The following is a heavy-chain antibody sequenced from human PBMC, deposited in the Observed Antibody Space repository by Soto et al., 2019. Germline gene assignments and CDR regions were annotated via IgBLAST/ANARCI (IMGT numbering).Heavy chain of an antibody. D-gene: IGHD2-15*01. CDR3: ARDGGVCSGGSCYGGYFDL. CDR2: ISYDGSNK. Sequence: QVQLVESGGGVVQPGRSLRLSCAASGFTFSSYAMHWVRQAPGKGLEWVAVISYDGSNKYYADSVKGRFTISRDNSKNTLYLQMNSLRAEDTAVYYCARDGGVCSGGSCYGGYFDLWGRGTLVTVSS. J-gene: IGHJ2*01. V-gene: IGHV3-30-3*01. CDR1: GFTFSSYA.